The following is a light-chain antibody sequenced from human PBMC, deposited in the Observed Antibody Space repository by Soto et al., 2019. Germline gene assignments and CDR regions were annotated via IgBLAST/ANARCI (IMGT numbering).Light chain of an antibody. V-gene: IGLV2-14*01. Sequence: QSVLTQPGSVSGSPGQAITISCTGSSSDIGPYNHVSWYQQHPGKAPKLIIYGVSDRPSGVSNRFSGSKSGTTASLTISGLQAEDEADYYCSSYTSTDTLYVLGTGTKVTVL. CDR1: SSDIGPYNH. J-gene: IGLJ1*01. CDR3: SSYTSTDTLYV. CDR2: GVS.